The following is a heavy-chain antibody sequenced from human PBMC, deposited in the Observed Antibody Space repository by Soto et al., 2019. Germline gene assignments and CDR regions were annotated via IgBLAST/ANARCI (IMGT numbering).Heavy chain of an antibody. D-gene: IGHD6-19*01. CDR1: GYTFTSYA. CDR3: AREGPKGQYSSGWVNFDY. Sequence: QVQLVQSGAEVKKPGASVKVSCTASGYTFTSYAMHWVRQAPGQRLEWMGWINAGNGNTKYSQKFQGRVTITRDTAASTAYMELSSLRSEDTAVYYCAREGPKGQYSSGWVNFDYWGQGTLVTVSS. CDR2: INAGNGNT. J-gene: IGHJ4*02. V-gene: IGHV1-3*01.